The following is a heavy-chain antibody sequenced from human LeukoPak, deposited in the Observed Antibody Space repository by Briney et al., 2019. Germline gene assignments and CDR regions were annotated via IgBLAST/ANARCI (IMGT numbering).Heavy chain of an antibody. CDR1: GFTFSSYS. CDR3: ARQAASGWYENWFDP. J-gene: IGHJ5*02. Sequence: GGSLRLSCAASGFTFSSYSMNWVRQAPGKGLEWVSSISSSSSYIYYADSVKGRFTISRDNAKNSLYLQMNSLRAEDTAVYYCARQAASGWYENWFDPWGQGTLVTVSS. D-gene: IGHD6-19*01. CDR2: ISSSSSYI. V-gene: IGHV3-21*01.